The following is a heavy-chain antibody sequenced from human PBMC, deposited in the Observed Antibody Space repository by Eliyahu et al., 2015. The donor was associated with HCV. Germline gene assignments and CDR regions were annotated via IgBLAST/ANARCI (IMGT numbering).Heavy chain of an antibody. CDR2: ISKRGTT. CDR3: ARDRALRGFSYFGLEV. V-gene: IGHV4-59*01. D-gene: IGHD3-10*01. CDR1: GDSXTAXX. Sequence: QVQLQDPGPGLVKPSETLSLTCXCTGDSXTAXXWXWLRQSPGQALEWIGHISKRGTTVYNPSLESRVAIAVDRSQNQFSLRLTSLTTADTAVYYCARDRALRGFSYFGLEVWGPGTPVTVSS. J-gene: IGHJ6*02.